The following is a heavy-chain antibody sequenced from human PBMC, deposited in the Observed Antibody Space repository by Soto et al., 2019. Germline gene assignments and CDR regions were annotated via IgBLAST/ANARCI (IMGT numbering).Heavy chain of an antibody. J-gene: IGHJ1*01. Sequence: AGGSLRLSCAASGFTFSSYAMSWVRQAPGKGLEWVSAISGSGGSTYYADSVKGRFTISRDNSKNTLYLQMNSLRAEDTAVYYCAKDQYAVQVSDVYFQHWGEGTLVSVSS. CDR1: GFTFSSYA. CDR3: AKDQYAVQVSDVYFQH. D-gene: IGHD2-8*01. CDR2: ISGSGGST. V-gene: IGHV3-23*01.